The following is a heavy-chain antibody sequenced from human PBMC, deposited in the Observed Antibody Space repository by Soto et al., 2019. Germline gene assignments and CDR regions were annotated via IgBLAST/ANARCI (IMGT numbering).Heavy chain of an antibody. Sequence: GGSLRLSCAASGFTFSSYAMHWVRQAPGKGLEWVAVISYDGSNKYYADSVKGRFTISRDNSKNTLYLQMNSLRAEDTAVYYCARELGPYYDILTGYYYYYGMDVWGQGTTVTVSS. D-gene: IGHD3-9*01. CDR1: GFTFSSYA. V-gene: IGHV3-30-3*01. CDR2: ISYDGSNK. J-gene: IGHJ6*02. CDR3: ARELGPYYDILTGYYYYYGMDV.